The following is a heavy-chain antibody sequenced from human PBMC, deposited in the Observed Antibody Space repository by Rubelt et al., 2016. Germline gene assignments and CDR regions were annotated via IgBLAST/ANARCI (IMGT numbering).Heavy chain of an antibody. V-gene: IGHV1-18*01. CDR2: ISAYNGNT. CDR1: GYTFTSYG. D-gene: IGHD6-6*01. Sequence: QVQLVQSGAEVKKPGASVKVSCKASGYTFTSYGISWVRQAPGQGLDWMGWISAYNGNTNYAQKLQGRVTRTTDTSTSTADMGLRSLRSDDTAVYYWARDRIRIAARQGWYFDLWGRGTLVTVSS. J-gene: IGHJ2*01. CDR3: ARDRIRIAARQGWYFDL.